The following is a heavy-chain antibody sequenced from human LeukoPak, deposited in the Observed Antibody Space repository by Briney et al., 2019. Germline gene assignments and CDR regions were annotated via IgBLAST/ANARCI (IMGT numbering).Heavy chain of an antibody. CDR1: GGSFSGYY. V-gene: IGHV4-34*01. CDR2: INHSGST. CDR3: ARDRYHYDSSGYYQLDY. Sequence: SETLSLTCAVYGGSFSGYYWSWIRQPPGKGLEWIGEINHSGSTNYNPSLKSRVTISVDTSKNQFSLKLSSVAAADTAVYYCARDRYHYDSSGYYQLDYWGQGTLVTVSS. D-gene: IGHD3-22*01. J-gene: IGHJ4*02.